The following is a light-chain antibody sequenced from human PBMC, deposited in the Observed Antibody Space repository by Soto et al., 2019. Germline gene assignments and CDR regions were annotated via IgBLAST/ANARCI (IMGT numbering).Light chain of an antibody. Sequence: QSVLTQPASVSGSPGQSITISCTGTSSDVGGYNYVSWYQQHPGKAPKLMIYDVSNRPSGVSNRFSGSKSGSTASLTISGLQAEDEADYYCSSYTSSSTSGFGGGTQLTVL. CDR2: DVS. CDR1: SSDVGGYNY. CDR3: SSYTSSSTSG. V-gene: IGLV2-14*01. J-gene: IGLJ2*01.